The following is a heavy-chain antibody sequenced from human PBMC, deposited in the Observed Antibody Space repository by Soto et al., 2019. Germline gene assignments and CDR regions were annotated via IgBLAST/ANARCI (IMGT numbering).Heavy chain of an antibody. J-gene: IGHJ5*02. D-gene: IGHD4-17*01. Sequence: GGSLRLSCTASGFTSSNAWMSWVRQAPGKGLEWVGRMKRKTGGGTTDYAAPVKGRFTISRDDSKTTLYLQMNSLKTEDTAVYYCTTVRFGDYDYSSFDPWGQGTLVTVSS. V-gene: IGHV3-15*01. CDR2: MKRKTGGGTT. CDR1: GFTSSNAW. CDR3: TTVRFGDYDYSSFDP.